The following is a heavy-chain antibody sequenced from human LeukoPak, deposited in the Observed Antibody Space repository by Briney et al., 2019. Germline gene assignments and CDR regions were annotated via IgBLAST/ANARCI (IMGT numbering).Heavy chain of an antibody. V-gene: IGHV4-59*01. D-gene: IGHD1-1*01. CDR2: VYDTGTT. J-gene: IGHJ6*03. CDR1: GGSISRYY. Sequence: ASETLSLTCTVSGGSISRYYWSWIRPPPGKGLEWFGYVYDTGTTNYNPSLKSRVTISVDTSKNQFSLKPSSVTAADTAVYYCARVSWFPGTSYYYMDVWGKGTTVTVSS. CDR3: ARVSWFPGTSYYYMDV.